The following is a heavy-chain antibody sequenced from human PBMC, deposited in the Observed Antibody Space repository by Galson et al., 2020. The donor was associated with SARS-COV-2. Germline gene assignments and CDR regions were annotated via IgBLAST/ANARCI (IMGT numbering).Heavy chain of an antibody. J-gene: IGHJ4*02. Sequence: ESLKISCKASGYTFTSYGISWVRQAPGQGLEWMGWISAYNGNTNYAQKLQGRVTMTTDTSTSTAYMELRSLRSDDTAVYYCARGNADTAMVDRFDYWGQGTLVTVSS. CDR1: GYTFTSYG. CDR2: ISAYNGNT. V-gene: IGHV1-18*04. CDR3: ARGNADTAMVDRFDY. D-gene: IGHD5-18*01.